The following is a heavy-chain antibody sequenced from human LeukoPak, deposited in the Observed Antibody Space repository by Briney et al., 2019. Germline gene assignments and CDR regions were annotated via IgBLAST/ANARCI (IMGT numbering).Heavy chain of an antibody. V-gene: IGHV4-4*02. CDR1: GGSIRSTNW. CDR3: TRESGAFSPFGF. D-gene: IGHD1-26*01. Sequence: SETLSLTCGVSGGSIRSTNWWSWVRQPPGKGLEWIGEVHLSGATNYNPSLESRVSMSIDKSKNHLSLEVTSVTAADTAIYYCTRESGAFSPFGFWGQGTLLTVSS. J-gene: IGHJ4*02. CDR2: VHLSGAT.